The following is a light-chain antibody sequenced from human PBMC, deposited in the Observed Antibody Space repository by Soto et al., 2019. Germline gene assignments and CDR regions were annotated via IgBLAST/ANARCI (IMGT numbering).Light chain of an antibody. Sequence: GDRVTITCRASQSISNWLAWYQQKPGKGPKLLIYDASGLESGVPSRFSGSGSGTEFTLTISSLQSEDFAVYYCQHYNNWPPITFGQGTRLEIK. V-gene: IGKV1-5*01. J-gene: IGKJ5*01. CDR3: QHYNNWPPIT. CDR1: QSISNW. CDR2: DAS.